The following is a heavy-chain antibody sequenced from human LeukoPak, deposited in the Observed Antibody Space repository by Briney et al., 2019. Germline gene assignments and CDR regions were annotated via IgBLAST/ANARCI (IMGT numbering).Heavy chain of an antibody. Sequence: GGSLRLSCAASGFTVSSNYMNWVRQAPGKGLEWVSVIYNDGGTYYADSVKGRFTISRDNSKNTLYLQMNSLRAEDTAVYYCGTSRSRTSGFDCWGQGTLATVSS. CDR3: GTSRSRTSGFDC. D-gene: IGHD2-8*02. J-gene: IGHJ4*02. CDR1: GFTVSSNY. V-gene: IGHV3-53*01. CDR2: IYNDGGT.